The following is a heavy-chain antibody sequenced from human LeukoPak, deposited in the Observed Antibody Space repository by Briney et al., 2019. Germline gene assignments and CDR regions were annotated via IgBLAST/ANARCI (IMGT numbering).Heavy chain of an antibody. D-gene: IGHD3/OR15-3a*01. J-gene: IGHJ5*02. CDR1: GFSLSNSGVG. V-gene: IGHV2-5*01. CDR2: IYWNDDK. Sequence: SGPTLVNPTQTLTLTCTFSGFSLSNSGVGVGWIRQPPGKALEWLALIYWNDDKRYSPSLKNRLTITKDTSKNQVVLTMTNMDPVDTATYFCSRYTLQYHFWTGYHTAPTIDPWGQGTLVTVSS. CDR3: SRYTLQYHFWTGYHTAPTIDP.